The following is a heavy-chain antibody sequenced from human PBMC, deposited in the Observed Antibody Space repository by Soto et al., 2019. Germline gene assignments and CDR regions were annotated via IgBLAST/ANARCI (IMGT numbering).Heavy chain of an antibody. Sequence: SETLSLTCSVSGGSISSYYWSWIRQPPGKGLEWIGYIYNSGNTKYNPSLKSRVTISVDTSKNQFSLELRYVTAADTAVYYCARRVVVVPAAREYYYDYMDVWGKGTTVTVSS. J-gene: IGHJ6*03. CDR3: ARRVVVVPAAREYYYDYMDV. CDR1: GGSISSYY. V-gene: IGHV4-59*08. CDR2: IYNSGNT. D-gene: IGHD2-2*01.